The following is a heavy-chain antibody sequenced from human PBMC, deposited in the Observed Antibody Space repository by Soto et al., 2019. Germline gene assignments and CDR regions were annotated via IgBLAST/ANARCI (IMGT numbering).Heavy chain of an antibody. CDR3: ARLRIATNNYKWFDP. J-gene: IGHJ5*02. D-gene: IGHD2-21*01. Sequence: SETLSLTCIVSGASLNSGNYYWSWIRQVPGKGLEWIGHIYVTGAVDYNPSLRDRITISQDTSERQFSLNLRLVTAVDTAVYYCARLRIATNNYKWFDPWGQGTLVTVSS. V-gene: IGHV4-31*03. CDR1: GASLNSGNYY. CDR2: IYVTGAV.